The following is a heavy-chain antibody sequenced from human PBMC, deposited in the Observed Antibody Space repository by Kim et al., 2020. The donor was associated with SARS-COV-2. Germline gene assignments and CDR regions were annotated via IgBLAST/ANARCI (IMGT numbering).Heavy chain of an antibody. Sequence: GGSLRLSCAASGFTFSNAWMSWVRQAPGKGLEWVGRIKSKTDGGTTDYAAPVKGRFTISRDDSKNTLYLQMNSLKTEDTAVYYCTTALSRVRVAATPINYYYYMDVWGKGTTVTVSS. J-gene: IGHJ6*03. V-gene: IGHV3-15*01. CDR3: TTALSRVRVAATPINYYYYMDV. D-gene: IGHD2-15*01. CDR1: GFTFSNAW. CDR2: IKSKTDGGTT.